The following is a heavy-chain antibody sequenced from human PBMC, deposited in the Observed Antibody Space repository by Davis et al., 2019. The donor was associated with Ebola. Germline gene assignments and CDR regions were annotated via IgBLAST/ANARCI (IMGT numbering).Heavy chain of an antibody. V-gene: IGHV1-2*06. CDR2: INPNSGGT. CDR3: ARSSSSWPNAFDI. J-gene: IGHJ3*02. CDR1: GYTFTSYY. Sequence: AASVKVSCKASGYTFTSYYMHWVRQAPGQGLEWMGRINPNSGGTNYAQKFQGRVTMTRDTSISTAYMELSRLRSDDTAVYYCARSSSSWPNAFDIWGQGTMVTVSS. D-gene: IGHD6-13*01.